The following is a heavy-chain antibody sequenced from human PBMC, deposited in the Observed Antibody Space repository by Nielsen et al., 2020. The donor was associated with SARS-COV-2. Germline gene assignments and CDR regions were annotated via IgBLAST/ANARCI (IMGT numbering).Heavy chain of an antibody. CDR1: GGTFNTYA. J-gene: IGHJ4*02. CDR2: ILPVYGTT. D-gene: IGHD1-26*01. Sequence: SVKVSCKATGGTFNTYAITWVRQAPGQGLEWVGCILPVYGTTSYAQKFQGRVTITADESTNTAYMELTGLTSDDTAVYYCARDRAAQWEFSYYFDYWGQGTLITVSS. V-gene: IGHV1-69*13. CDR3: ARDRAAQWEFSYYFDY.